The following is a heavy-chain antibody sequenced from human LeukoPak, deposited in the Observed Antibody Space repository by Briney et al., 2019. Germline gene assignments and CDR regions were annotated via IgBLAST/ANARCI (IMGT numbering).Heavy chain of an antibody. J-gene: IGHJ6*03. Sequence: GGSLRLSCAASGFTFSSYGMHWVRQAPGKGLEWVAFIRYDGSNKYYADSVKGRFTISRDNSKNTLYLQMNSLRAEDTAVYYCARGPYCSNTNCYSPYYYYYMDVWGKGTTVTVS. D-gene: IGHD2-2*01. CDR2: IRYDGSNK. V-gene: IGHV3-30*02. CDR3: ARGPYCSNTNCYSPYYYYYMDV. CDR1: GFTFSSYG.